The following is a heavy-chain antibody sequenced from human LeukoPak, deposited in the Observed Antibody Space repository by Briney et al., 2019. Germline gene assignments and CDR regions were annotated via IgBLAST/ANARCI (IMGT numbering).Heavy chain of an antibody. Sequence: SETLSLTCTVSGDSISSSTSYHWGWIRQPPGKGLEWIGSIYYSGTTYYNPSLKSRVTISVDTSKNYFSLKLSSVTAADTAVYYCARQRGYCSGGSCYRTPHFDYWGQGTLVTVSS. J-gene: IGHJ4*02. CDR2: IYYSGTT. CDR1: GDSISSSTSYH. V-gene: IGHV4-39*01. CDR3: ARQRGYCSGGSCYRTPHFDY. D-gene: IGHD2-15*01.